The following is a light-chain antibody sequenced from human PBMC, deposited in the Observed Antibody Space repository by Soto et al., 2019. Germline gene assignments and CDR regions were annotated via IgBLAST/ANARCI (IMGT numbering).Light chain of an antibody. V-gene: IGKV1-5*01. CDR3: QQDNSYSVT. Sequence: DIQMTQSPSTLSASVGDRVTITCRASQSISSWLAWYQQKPGKAPKLLIYDASRLESGVPPRFSSSGSVTEITPTISSLQPDDFSTYYCQQDNSYSVTFGQGTKLEIK. J-gene: IGKJ1*01. CDR1: QSISSW. CDR2: DAS.